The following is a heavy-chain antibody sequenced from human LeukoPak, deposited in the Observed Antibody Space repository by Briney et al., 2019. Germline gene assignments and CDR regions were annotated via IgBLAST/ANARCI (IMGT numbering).Heavy chain of an antibody. CDR2: IIPIFGRA. Sequence: ASVKVSCKASGGTFSSYAISWVRQAPGQGLEWIGGIIPIFGRANYAQKFQGRVTITTDESTSTAYMELSSLRSEDTAVYYCASGKRIAMIVVALNSLDYWGQGTLVTVSS. D-gene: IGHD3-22*01. V-gene: IGHV1-69*05. CDR3: ASGKRIAMIVVALNSLDY. CDR1: GGTFSSYA. J-gene: IGHJ4*02.